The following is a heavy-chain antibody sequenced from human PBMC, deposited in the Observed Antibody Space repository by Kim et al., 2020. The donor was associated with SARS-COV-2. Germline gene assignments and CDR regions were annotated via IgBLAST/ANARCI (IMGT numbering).Heavy chain of an antibody. V-gene: IGHV4-59*01. J-gene: IGHJ4*02. Sequence: YNPSLQSRVTISIDTSKDQFSLKLSSVTAADTAVYYCARVQSGSWYFDYWGQGTLVTVSS. CDR3: ARVQSGSWYFDY. D-gene: IGHD6-19*01.